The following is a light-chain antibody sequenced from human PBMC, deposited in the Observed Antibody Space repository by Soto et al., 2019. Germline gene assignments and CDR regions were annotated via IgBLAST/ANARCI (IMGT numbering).Light chain of an antibody. V-gene: IGKV1-39*01. Sequence: GDRVTITCRASQSISSWLAWYQQKKGEAPKLLIYAASSLESGVPSRFTGSGSGTDFTLTISSPQPEDFATYYCQQSYRTPPITFGQGTRLEI. CDR3: QQSYRTPPIT. CDR1: QSISSW. CDR2: AAS. J-gene: IGKJ5*01.